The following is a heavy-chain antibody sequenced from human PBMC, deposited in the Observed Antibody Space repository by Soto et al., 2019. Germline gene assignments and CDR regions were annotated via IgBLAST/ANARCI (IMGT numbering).Heavy chain of an antibody. CDR2: IYYSGST. J-gene: IGHJ3*02. CDR3: ARPHMVPAGGEFDAFDI. Sequence: SETLSLTCTVSGGSISSSSYYWGWIRQPPGKGLEWIGSIYYSGSTYYNPSLKSRVTISVDTSKNQFSLKLSSVTAADTAVYYCARPHMVPAGGEFDAFDIWGQGTMVTVSS. CDR1: GGSISSSSYY. V-gene: IGHV4-39*01. D-gene: IGHD3-10*01.